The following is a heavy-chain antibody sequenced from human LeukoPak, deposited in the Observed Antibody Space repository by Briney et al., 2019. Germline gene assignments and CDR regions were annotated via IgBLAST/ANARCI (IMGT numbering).Heavy chain of an antibody. J-gene: IGHJ5*02. Sequence: AGRSLRLSCAASGFTFSTSDMNWVRQAPGKELQCLSFMTSGSDYIYYADSVRGRFTISRDNAKNLLYLQMNSLRPEDTAVYYCACNGGLVSIRLGWFDPWGQGTLVTVSS. V-gene: IGHV3-21*01. CDR1: GFTFSTSD. CDR2: MTSGSDYI. CDR3: ACNGGLVSIRLGWFDP. D-gene: IGHD2-15*01.